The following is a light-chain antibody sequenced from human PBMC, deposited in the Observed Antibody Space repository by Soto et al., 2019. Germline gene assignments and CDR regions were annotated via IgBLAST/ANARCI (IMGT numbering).Light chain of an antibody. CDR1: SSDVGGYNY. V-gene: IGLV2-11*01. CDR3: CSYAGTYTVFV. CDR2: DVT. Sequence: QSALTQPRSVSGSPGQSVTISCSGSSSDVGGYNYVSWYQQQPGKAPKLLIYDVTIRTSGVSDRFSGSKSGNTASLTISDLQAEDDGDYYCCSYAGTYTVFVFGTGTKVTVL. J-gene: IGLJ1*01.